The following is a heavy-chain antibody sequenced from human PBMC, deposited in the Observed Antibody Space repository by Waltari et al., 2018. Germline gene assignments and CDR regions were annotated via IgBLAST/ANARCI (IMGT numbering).Heavy chain of an antibody. D-gene: IGHD6-19*01. J-gene: IGHJ4*02. V-gene: IGHV3-74*03. CDR2: ISPDGSVT. Sequence: EVQLVESGGGLVQPGGSLRLSCAASGFTFSTYWMHWGRQAPGKGLVWISYISPDGSVTTYADSVKGRFTISRDNAKNTLYLQMNGLRAEDTAVYYCATGWSYWGQGTLVTVSS. CDR3: ATGWSY. CDR1: GFTFSTYW.